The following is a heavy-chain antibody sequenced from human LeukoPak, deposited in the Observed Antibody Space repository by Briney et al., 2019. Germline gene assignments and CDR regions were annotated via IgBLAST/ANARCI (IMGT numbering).Heavy chain of an antibody. V-gene: IGHV3-74*01. J-gene: IGHJ4*02. CDR1: GFTFSNYA. CDR3: ARDLKD. Sequence: PGGSLRLSCGASGFTFSNYAMSWVRQAPGKGLVWVSRIKTDDSSAIYADSVKGRFTISRDNAKNTLYLQMNSLRAEDTAVYYCARDLKDWGQGTLVTVSS. CDR2: IKTDDSSA.